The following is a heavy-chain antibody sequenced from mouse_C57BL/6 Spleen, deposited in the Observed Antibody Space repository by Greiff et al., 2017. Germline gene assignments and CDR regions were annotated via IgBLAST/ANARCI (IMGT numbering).Heavy chain of an antibody. V-gene: IGHV1-69*01. CDR2: IDPSDSYT. J-gene: IGHJ2*01. Sequence: QVQLKQPGAELVMPGASVKLSCKASGYTFTSYWMHWVKQRPGQGLEWIGEIDPSDSYTNYNQKFKGKSTLTVDKSSSTAYMQLSSLTSEDSAVYYCASYGSYFDYWGQGTTLTVSS. CDR1: GYTFTSYW. CDR3: ASYGSYFDY. D-gene: IGHD1-1*01.